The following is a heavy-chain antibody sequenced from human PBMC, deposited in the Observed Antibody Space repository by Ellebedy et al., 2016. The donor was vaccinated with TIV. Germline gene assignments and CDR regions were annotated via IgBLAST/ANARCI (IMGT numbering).Heavy chain of an antibody. V-gene: IGHV3-30-3*01. CDR1: GFTFSSFP. Sequence: PGGSLRLSCAASGFTFSSFPMHWVRQAPGKGLEWVAVISYDGNNKYYADSVKGRFTMSRDNSNNTLSLQMNSLRAEDTAVYYCARVGSTYYSWYFVLWGRGTLVTVSS. CDR2: ISYDGNNK. J-gene: IGHJ2*01. D-gene: IGHD1-26*01. CDR3: ARVGSTYYSWYFVL.